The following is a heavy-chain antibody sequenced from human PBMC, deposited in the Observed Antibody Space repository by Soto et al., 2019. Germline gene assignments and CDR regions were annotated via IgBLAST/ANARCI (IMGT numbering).Heavy chain of an antibody. V-gene: IGHV3-30-3*01. D-gene: IGHD6-13*01. J-gene: IGHJ6*02. CDR2: ISYDGSKK. CDR3: ARERATYSSRWYGYYYGMDV. CDR1: GFTFSSYA. Sequence: QVQLVESGGGVVQPGRSLRLSCAASGFTFSSYAMHWVRQAPGKGLEWVAVISYDGSKKYHADSVKGRFTISRDNSKNTLYLQMNSLRAEDTAVYYCARERATYSSRWYGYYYGMDVWGQGTTVTVSS.